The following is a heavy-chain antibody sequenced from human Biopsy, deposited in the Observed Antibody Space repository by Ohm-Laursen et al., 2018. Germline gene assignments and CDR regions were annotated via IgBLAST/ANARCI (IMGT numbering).Heavy chain of an antibody. CDR1: GFTFSNYA. CDR2: ISYHGSDK. D-gene: IGHD3-10*01. V-gene: IGHV3-30*18. J-gene: IGHJ2*01. Sequence: SLRLSCTASGFTFSNYAMHWVRQAPGKWLEWVAVISYHGSDKYYAGSVQGRFIISRDNSNNTLYVQMNSLRHEDTAVYYCVKDVKERVGWFGYFDLWGRGTLVTVSS. CDR3: VKDVKERVGWFGYFDL.